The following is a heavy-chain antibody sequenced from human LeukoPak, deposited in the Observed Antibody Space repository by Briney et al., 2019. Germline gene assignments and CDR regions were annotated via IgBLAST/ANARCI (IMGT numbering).Heavy chain of an antibody. CDR1: GLTFSNAW. CDR2: IKSKTDGGTI. J-gene: IGHJ4*02. CDR3: TTVDFWGGYFH. V-gene: IGHV3-15*01. Sequence: PGGSLRLFCAASGLTFSNAWMSWVRQAPGKGLEWVGRIKSKTDGGTIDYAAPVKGRFTVSRDDSKNTLYLQMNSLKTEETAVYYCTTVDFWGGYFHWGQGTLVTVSS. D-gene: IGHD3-3*01.